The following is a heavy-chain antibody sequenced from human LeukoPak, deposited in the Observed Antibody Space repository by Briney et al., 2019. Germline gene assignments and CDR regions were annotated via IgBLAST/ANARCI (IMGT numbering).Heavy chain of an antibody. CDR2: IYYSGST. J-gene: IGHJ4*02. V-gene: IGHV4-59*08. CDR1: GGSISSYY. CDR3: ARXXWELGGLEIDY. Sequence: SETLSLTCTVSGGSISSYYWSWIWQPPGKGLEWIGYIYYSGSTXYTXSXXXRVTISVDTSKNQFSLKLSSVTAADTAVYYCARXXWELGGLEIDYWGQGTLVTVSS. D-gene: IGHD1-26*01.